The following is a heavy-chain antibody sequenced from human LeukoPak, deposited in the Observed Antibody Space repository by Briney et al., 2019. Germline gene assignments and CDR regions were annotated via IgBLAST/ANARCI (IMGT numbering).Heavy chain of an antibody. V-gene: IGHV4-39*07. CDR3: ARESLKRITMIVVVADAFDT. J-gene: IGHJ3*02. CDR2: IYYSGST. CDR1: GGSISSSSYY. Sequence: SETLSLTCTVSGGSISSSSYYWGWIRQPPGKGLEWIGSIYYSGSTYYNPSLKSRVTISLDTSKNQFSLKLSSVTAADTAVYYCARESLKRITMIVVVADAFDTWGQGTMVTVSS. D-gene: IGHD3-22*01.